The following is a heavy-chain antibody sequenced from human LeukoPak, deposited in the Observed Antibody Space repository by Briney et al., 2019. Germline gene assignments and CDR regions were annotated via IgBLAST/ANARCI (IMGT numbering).Heavy chain of an antibody. V-gene: IGHV4-39*07. Sequence: SETLSLTCTVSGGSNSSSSYYWGWIRQPPGKGLEWIGSIYYSGSTYYNPSLKSRVTISVDTSKNQFSLKLSSVTAADTAVYYCARERTAMVNYWGQGTLVTVSS. CDR1: GGSNSSSSYY. D-gene: IGHD5-18*01. J-gene: IGHJ4*02. CDR3: ARERTAMVNY. CDR2: IYYSGST.